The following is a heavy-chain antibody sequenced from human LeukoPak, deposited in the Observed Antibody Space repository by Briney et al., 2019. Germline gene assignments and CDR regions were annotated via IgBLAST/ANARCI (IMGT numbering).Heavy chain of an antibody. D-gene: IGHD4-17*01. V-gene: IGHV4-34*01. CDR3: ARGGMTTVTTTRNYFDY. Sequence: SETLSLTCAVYGGSFSGYYWSWIRQPPGKGLEWIGEINHSGSTNYNPSLKSRVTISVDTSKNQFSLKLSSVTAADTAVYYRARGGMTTVTTTRNYFDYWGQGTLVTVSS. J-gene: IGHJ4*02. CDR2: INHSGST. CDR1: GGSFSGYY.